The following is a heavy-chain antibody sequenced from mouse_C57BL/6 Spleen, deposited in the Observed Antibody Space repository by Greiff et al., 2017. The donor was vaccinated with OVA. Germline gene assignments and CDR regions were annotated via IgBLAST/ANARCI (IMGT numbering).Heavy chain of an antibody. J-gene: IGHJ4*01. D-gene: IGHD2-4*01. CDR2: IDPSDSYT. CDR3: ARYSTMITTGYYYAMDY. V-gene: IGHV1-50*01. Sequence: QVQLQQPGAELVKPGASVKLSCKASGYTFTSYWMQWVKQRPGQGLEWIGEIDPSDSYTNYTQKFKGKATLTVDTSSSTAYMQLSSLTSEDSAVYYCARYSTMITTGYYYAMDYWGQGTSVTVSS. CDR1: GYTFTSYW.